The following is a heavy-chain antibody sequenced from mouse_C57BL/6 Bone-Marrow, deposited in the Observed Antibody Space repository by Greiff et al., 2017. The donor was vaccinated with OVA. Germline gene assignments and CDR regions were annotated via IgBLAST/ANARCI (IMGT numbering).Heavy chain of an antibody. J-gene: IGHJ4*01. D-gene: IGHD1-1*01. CDR3: ARLLRFGMDY. V-gene: IGHV5-6*01. CDR1: GFTFSSYG. CDR2: ISSGGSYT. Sequence: EVKLMESGGDLVKPGGSLKLSCAASGFTFSSYGMSWVRQTPDKRLAWVATISSGGSYTYYPDSVKGRFTISRDNAKNTLYLQISSLKSEDTAMYYCARLLRFGMDYWGQGTSVTVSS.